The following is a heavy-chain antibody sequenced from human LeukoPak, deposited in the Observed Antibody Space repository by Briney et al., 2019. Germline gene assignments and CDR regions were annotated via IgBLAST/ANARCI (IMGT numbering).Heavy chain of an antibody. CDR2: IWYDGSNK. Sequence: PGGSLRLSCAASGFTFSSYGMHWVRQAPGKGLEWVAVIWYDGSNKYYADSVKGRFTISRDNSKNTLFLQMNSLRAEDTAVYYCARKSIAAAGFFDYWGQGTLVTVSS. CDR3: ARKSIAAAGFFDY. J-gene: IGHJ4*02. CDR1: GFTFSSYG. V-gene: IGHV3-33*01. D-gene: IGHD6-13*01.